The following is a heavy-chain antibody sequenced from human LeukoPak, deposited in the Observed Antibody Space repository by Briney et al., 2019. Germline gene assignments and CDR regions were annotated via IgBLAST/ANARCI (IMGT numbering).Heavy chain of an antibody. D-gene: IGHD3-22*01. CDR2: IYWDDDK. CDR1: GFSLSTSGVG. J-gene: IGHJ4*02. CDR3: AHRRNYYDTSGTLDY. Sequence: SGPTLVKPTQALALTCTFSGFSLSTSGVGVGWVRQPPGKALDWHAFIYWDDDKRYSPSLKSRLTITKDTSKNQVVLTMTNMDPVDTATYYCAHRRNYYDTSGTLDYWGQGTLVTVSS. V-gene: IGHV2-5*02.